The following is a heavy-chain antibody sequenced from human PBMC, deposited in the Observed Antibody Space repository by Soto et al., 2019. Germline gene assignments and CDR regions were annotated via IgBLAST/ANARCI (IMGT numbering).Heavy chain of an antibody. Sequence: QVQLVQSGAEEKKPGASVKVSCKASGYTFTSYAMHWVRQAPGQRLEWMGWINAGNGNTKYSQKFQGRGTITRHTSTSTACRELSSLRSEDTALDSGARIIVVVTALDYGAQETLFTFSS. V-gene: IGHV1-3*05. CDR3: ARIIVVVTALDY. D-gene: IGHD2-21*02. CDR2: INAGNGNT. J-gene: IGHJ4*02. CDR1: GYTFTSYA.